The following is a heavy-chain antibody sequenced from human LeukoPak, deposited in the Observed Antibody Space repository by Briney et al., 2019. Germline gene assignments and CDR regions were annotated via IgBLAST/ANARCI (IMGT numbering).Heavy chain of an antibody. CDR2: ISYNGADI. J-gene: IGHJ6*03. CDR1: GFILRSYA. V-gene: IGHV3-30*04. Sequence: GGSLRLSCEGSGFILRSYAMHWVRQAPGRGLEWLTVISYNGADIEYSDSVKGRFTISRDNSKKTLYLQMSSLRVEDTAVYYCAKGMLNYYYMDAWGKGTTVTVSS. D-gene: IGHD3-16*01. CDR3: AKGMLNYYYMDA.